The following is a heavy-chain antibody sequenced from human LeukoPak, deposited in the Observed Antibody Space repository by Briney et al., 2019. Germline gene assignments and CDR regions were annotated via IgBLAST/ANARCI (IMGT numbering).Heavy chain of an antibody. V-gene: IGHV3-74*01. Sequence: GGSLRLSCAASGLTFSSDWMHWVRQVPGKGLVWVSRINSDASTINYADSVKGRFSISRDNSKNTVYLQMSDLRAEDTAVYYCAKITKATTPNYWGQGTLVTVSS. CDR3: AKITKATTPNY. CDR1: GLTFSSDW. J-gene: IGHJ4*02. CDR2: INSDASTI. D-gene: IGHD4-17*01.